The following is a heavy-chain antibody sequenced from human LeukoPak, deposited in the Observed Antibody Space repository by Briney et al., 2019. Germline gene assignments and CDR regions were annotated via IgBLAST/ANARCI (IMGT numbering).Heavy chain of an antibody. V-gene: IGHV4-59*01. CDR1: GGSISSYY. CDR3: ARGRGIVVVPALSDAFDI. D-gene: IGHD2-2*01. J-gene: IGHJ3*02. Sequence: PSETLSLTCTVSGGSISSYYWSWIRQPPGTGLEWIGYIYYSGSTNYNPSLKSRVTISVDTSKNQFSLKLSSVTAADTAVYYCARGRGIVVVPALSDAFDIWGQGTMVTVSS. CDR2: IYYSGST.